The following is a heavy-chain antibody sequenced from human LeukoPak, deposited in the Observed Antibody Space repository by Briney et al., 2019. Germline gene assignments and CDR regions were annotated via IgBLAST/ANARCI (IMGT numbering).Heavy chain of an antibody. Sequence: ASVKVSCKASGGTFSSYAISWVRQAPGQGLEWMGGITPIFGTANYAQKFQGRVTITADKSTSTAYMELSSLRSEDTAVYYCARVAGQHYYYGMDVWGQGTTVTVSS. D-gene: IGHD6-19*01. CDR1: GGTFSSYA. CDR2: ITPIFGTA. CDR3: ARVAGQHYYYGMDV. V-gene: IGHV1-69*06. J-gene: IGHJ6*02.